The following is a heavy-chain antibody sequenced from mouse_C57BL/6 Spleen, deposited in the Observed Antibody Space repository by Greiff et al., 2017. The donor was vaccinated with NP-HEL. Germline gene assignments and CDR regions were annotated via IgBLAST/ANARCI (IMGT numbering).Heavy chain of an antibody. J-gene: IGHJ2*01. D-gene: IGHD1-1*01. Sequence: QVQLQQSGPELVKPGASVKISCKASGYAFSSSWMNWVKQRPGKGLEWIGRIYPGDGDTNYNGKFKGKATLTADKSSSTAYMQRSSLTSEDSAVYCCARRREKTVLDYWGQGTTLTVSA. CDR3: ARRREKTVLDY. CDR1: GYAFSSSW. CDR2: IYPGDGDT. V-gene: IGHV1-82*01.